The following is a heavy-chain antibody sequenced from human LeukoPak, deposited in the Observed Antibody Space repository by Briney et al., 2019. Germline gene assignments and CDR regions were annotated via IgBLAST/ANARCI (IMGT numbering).Heavy chain of an antibody. Sequence: GGSLRLSCAASGFTVSSNYVSWVRQAPGKGLEWVSVIYPGGETYYADFVKGRFTISRDNSKNTLYLQMNSLRAEDTAAYYCASPISGQSFDIWGQGTMVTVSS. CDR1: GFTVSSNY. CDR2: IYPGGET. CDR3: ASPISGQSFDI. J-gene: IGHJ3*02. V-gene: IGHV3-53*01. D-gene: IGHD6-19*01.